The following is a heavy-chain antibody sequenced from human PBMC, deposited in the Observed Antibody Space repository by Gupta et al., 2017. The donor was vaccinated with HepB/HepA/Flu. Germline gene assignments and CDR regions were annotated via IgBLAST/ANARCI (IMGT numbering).Heavy chain of an antibody. CDR1: GGSFSGYY. D-gene: IGHD5-18*01. Sequence: QVQLQQWGAGLLKPSETLSLTCAVYGGSFSGYYWSWIRQPPGKGLEWIGEINHSGSTNYNPSLKSRVTISVDTSKNQFSLKLSSVTAADTAVYYCARDRGYSYGYGTWGQGTLVTVSS. J-gene: IGHJ5*02. V-gene: IGHV4-34*01. CDR2: INHSGST. CDR3: ARDRGYSYGYGT.